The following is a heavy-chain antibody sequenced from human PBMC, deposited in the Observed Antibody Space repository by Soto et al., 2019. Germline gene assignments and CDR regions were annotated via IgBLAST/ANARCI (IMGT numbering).Heavy chain of an antibody. CDR3: ARLQGSGSYNIDY. CDR1: GGSISSYY. Sequence: SETLSLTCTVSGGSISSYYWSWIRQPPGKGLEWIGYIYYSGSTNYNPSPKSRVTISVDTSKNQFSLKLSSVTAADTAVYYCARLQGSGSYNIDYWGQGTLVTVS. V-gene: IGHV4-59*01. D-gene: IGHD3-10*01. J-gene: IGHJ4*02. CDR2: IYYSGST.